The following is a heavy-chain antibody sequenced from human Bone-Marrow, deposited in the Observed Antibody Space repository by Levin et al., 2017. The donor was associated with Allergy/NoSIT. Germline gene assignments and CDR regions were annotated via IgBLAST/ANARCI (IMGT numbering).Heavy chain of an antibody. J-gene: IGHJ5*02. CDR1: GFTLSRYW. CDR3: ARQMYDETAEGFDP. CDR2: INQDGRER. V-gene: IGHV3-7*01. Sequence: PGGSLRLSCAASGFTLSRYWMSWVRQAPGKGLQWVANINQDGRERYYVDSVKGRFTISRDNAENSLFLQMNNLRAEDTAVYYCARQMYDETAEGFDPWGQGTLVTVSS. D-gene: IGHD2-8*01.